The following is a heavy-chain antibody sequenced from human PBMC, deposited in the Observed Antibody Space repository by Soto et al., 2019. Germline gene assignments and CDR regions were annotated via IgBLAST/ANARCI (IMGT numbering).Heavy chain of an antibody. CDR1: GGSISSGDYY. V-gene: IGHV4-30-4*01. J-gene: IGHJ6*02. CDR2: IYYSGST. Sequence: QVQLQESGPGLVKPSQTLSLTCTVSGGSISSGDYYWNWIRQPPGKGLEWIGHIYYSGSTYYKPSLKSRITISLDTSKHQFSLKLSSVTAADTAVYYCAGQPTAGSYYDLGSYYYYYGMDVWGQGTTVTVSS. D-gene: IGHD3-10*01. CDR3: AGQPTAGSYYDLGSYYYYYGMDV.